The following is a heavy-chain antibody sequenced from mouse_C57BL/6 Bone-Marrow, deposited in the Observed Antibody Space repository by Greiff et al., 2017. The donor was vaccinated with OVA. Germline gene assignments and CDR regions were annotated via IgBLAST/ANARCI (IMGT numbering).Heavy chain of an antibody. Sequence: EVQVVESGGGLVQPGGSLSLSCAASGFTFTDYYMSWVRQPPGKALEWLGFIRNTANGYTTEYSASVKGRFTISRDNSQSILYLQMNALRAEDSATYYCARLGYDYAWFAYWGQGTLVTVSA. CDR3: ARLGYDYAWFAY. D-gene: IGHD2-4*01. J-gene: IGHJ3*01. V-gene: IGHV7-3*01. CDR2: IRNTANGYTT. CDR1: GFTFTDYY.